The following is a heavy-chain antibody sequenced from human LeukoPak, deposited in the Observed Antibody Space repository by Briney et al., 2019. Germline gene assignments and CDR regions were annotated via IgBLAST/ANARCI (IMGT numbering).Heavy chain of an antibody. D-gene: IGHD3-9*01. CDR2: INHSGST. CDR3: ARPGAASGPLLRYFDWLPRSDAFDI. J-gene: IGHJ3*02. Sequence: PSETLSLTCAVYGGSFSGYYWSWIRQPPGKGLEWIGEINHSGSTNYNPSPKSRVTISVDTSKNQFSLKLSSVTAADTAVYYCARPGAASGPLLRYFDWLPRSDAFDIWGQGKMVTVSS. CDR1: GGSFSGYY. V-gene: IGHV4-34*01.